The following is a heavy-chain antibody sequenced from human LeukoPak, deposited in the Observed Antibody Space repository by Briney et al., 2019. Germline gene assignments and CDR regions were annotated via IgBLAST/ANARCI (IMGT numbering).Heavy chain of an antibody. CDR3: ARDRRGYDDYYFDY. J-gene: IGHJ4*02. V-gene: IGHV3-11*01. CDR1: GFTFSDYY. CDR2: VSSSGSTI. Sequence: GGSLRLSCAGFGFTFSDYYMTWIRQAPGKGLEWVSYVSSSGSTIYYADSVKGRFTISRDNAKNSLYLQMSSLRGEDTAIYYCARDRRGYDDYYFDYWGQGTLVTVSS. D-gene: IGHD5-12*01.